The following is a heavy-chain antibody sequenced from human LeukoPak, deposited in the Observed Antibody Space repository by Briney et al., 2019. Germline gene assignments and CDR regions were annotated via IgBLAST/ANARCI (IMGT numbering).Heavy chain of an antibody. Sequence: GGSLRLSCAASGFTFSSYAMSWVRQASGKGLEWVSAISGSGGSTYYADSVKGRFTISRDNSKNTLYLQMNSLRAKDTAVYYCAKDGIVVVPAARRYFDYWGQGTLVTVSS. CDR2: ISGSGGST. D-gene: IGHD2-2*01. V-gene: IGHV3-23*01. CDR1: GFTFSSYA. CDR3: AKDGIVVVPAARRYFDY. J-gene: IGHJ4*02.